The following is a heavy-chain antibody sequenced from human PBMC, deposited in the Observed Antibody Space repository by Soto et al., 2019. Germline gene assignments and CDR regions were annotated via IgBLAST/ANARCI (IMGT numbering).Heavy chain of an antibody. Sequence: SETLSLTCTVSGGSISTYYWSWIRQPPGKGLEWIGYIYYSGSTNYNPSLKSRVTISVDTSKNQFSLNLISVTAADTAVYYCARGYEFFDYWGQGTLVTVSS. J-gene: IGHJ4*02. CDR2: IYYSGST. V-gene: IGHV4-59*08. CDR3: ARGYEFFDY. D-gene: IGHD1-1*01. CDR1: GGSISTYY.